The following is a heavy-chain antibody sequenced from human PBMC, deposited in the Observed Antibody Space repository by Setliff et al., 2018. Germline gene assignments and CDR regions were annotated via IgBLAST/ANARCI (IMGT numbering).Heavy chain of an antibody. Sequence: PSETLSLTCTVSGGSIGTSYWGWIRQPPGKGLEWIGHIYYTGSTSYSPSLKSRVTISLDTSRKEFSLSLSSVTAADTAVYYCARATYSTGWYGGGGAYSYMDVWGKGTTVTVSS. J-gene: IGHJ6*03. CDR2: IYYTGST. CDR1: GGSIGTSY. D-gene: IGHD6-19*01. CDR3: ARATYSTGWYGGGGAYSYMDV. V-gene: IGHV4-59*08.